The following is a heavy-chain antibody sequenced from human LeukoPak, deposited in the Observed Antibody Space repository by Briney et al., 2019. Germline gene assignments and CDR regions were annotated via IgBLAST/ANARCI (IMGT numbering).Heavy chain of an antibody. V-gene: IGHV3-23*01. CDR3: ARDSLGGWYRGHAFDI. J-gene: IGHJ3*02. Sequence: GGSPRLSCAASGFTFSSYAMSWVRQAPGKGLEWVSAISGSGGSTYYADSVKGRFTISRHNSKNTLYLQMNSLRAEDTAVYYCARDSLGGWYRGHAFDIWGQGTMVTVSS. CDR2: ISGSGGST. D-gene: IGHD6-19*01. CDR1: GFTFSSYA.